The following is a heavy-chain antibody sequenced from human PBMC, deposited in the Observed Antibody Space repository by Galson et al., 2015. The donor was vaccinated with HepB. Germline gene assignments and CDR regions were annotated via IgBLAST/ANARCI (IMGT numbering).Heavy chain of an antibody. CDR1: GFTFSNFA. Sequence: SLRLSCAASGFTFSNFAMSWVRQAPGKGLEWVSAITDSGTTYYADSVKGRFTISRDNSKNTLYLQMNSLRADDTAVYFCLGDTWLVEFDYWGQGTLVTVSS. V-gene: IGHV3-23*01. D-gene: IGHD6-19*01. CDR2: ITDSGTT. CDR3: LGDTWLVEFDY. J-gene: IGHJ4*02.